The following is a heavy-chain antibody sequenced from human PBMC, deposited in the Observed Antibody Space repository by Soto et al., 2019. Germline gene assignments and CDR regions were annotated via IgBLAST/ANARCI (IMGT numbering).Heavy chain of an antibody. J-gene: IGHJ4*02. V-gene: IGHV2-5*02. CDR2: IYWDDDK. CDR3: AHRDGNMLRGVISFDY. Sequence: QITLKESGPTLVKPTQTLTLTCIFSGFSISTSGVGVGWIRQPPGKALEWLALIYWDDDKRYSPILKSRPTSTKDTSKNQVLLTMPNMDPVDTATYYCAHRDGNMLRGVISFDYWGKGTLVTVSS. CDR1: GFSISTSGVG. D-gene: IGHD3-10*01.